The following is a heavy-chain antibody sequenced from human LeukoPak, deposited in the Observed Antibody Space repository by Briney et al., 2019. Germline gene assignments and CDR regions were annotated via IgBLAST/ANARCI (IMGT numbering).Heavy chain of an antibody. Sequence: PGGSLRLSCAASEFTFSDYYMSWIRQAPGKGLEWVSYISSSGSTLYYADSVKGRFTISRDNAKNSLYLQMNSLRAEDTAVYYCARDRAAAGTGFDYWGQGTLVTVSS. CDR2: ISSSGSTL. D-gene: IGHD6-13*01. CDR1: EFTFSDYY. J-gene: IGHJ4*02. V-gene: IGHV3-11*01. CDR3: ARDRAAAGTGFDY.